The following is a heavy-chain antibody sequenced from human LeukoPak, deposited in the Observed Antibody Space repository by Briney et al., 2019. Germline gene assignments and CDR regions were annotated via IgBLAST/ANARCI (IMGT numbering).Heavy chain of an antibody. Sequence: GVSVRLSCAASGFTFSSYWMHWVRQAPGKGLVWVSRINSDGSTTSHADSVKGRFTISRDNAKNTLYLQMNSLRAEDTAVYYCARGERSSTYGMDVWGQGTTVTVSS. CDR2: INSDGSTT. J-gene: IGHJ6*02. CDR1: GFTFSSYW. V-gene: IGHV3-74*01. CDR3: ARGERSSTYGMDV. D-gene: IGHD6-6*01.